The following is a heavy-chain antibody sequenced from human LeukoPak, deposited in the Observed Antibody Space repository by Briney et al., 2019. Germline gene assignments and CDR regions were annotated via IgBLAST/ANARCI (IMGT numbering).Heavy chain of an antibody. V-gene: IGHV3-23*01. CDR1: GFTFSSYA. CDR3: AKSYYYDSSDYLPPSTYYGMDV. J-gene: IGHJ6*02. D-gene: IGHD3-22*01. Sequence: GGSLRLSCAASGFTFSSYAMSWVRQAPGKGLEWVSAISGRGGSTYYADSVKGRFTISRDDSKNTLYLQMNSLRADDTAVHHCAKSYYYDSSDYLPPSTYYGMDVWGQGTTVTVSS. CDR2: ISGRGGST.